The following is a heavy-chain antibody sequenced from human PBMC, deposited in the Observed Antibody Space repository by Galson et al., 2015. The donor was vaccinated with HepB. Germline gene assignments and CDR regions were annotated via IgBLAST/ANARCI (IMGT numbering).Heavy chain of an antibody. J-gene: IGHJ6*02. Sequence: SLRLSCAASGFTFSSYWMSWVRQAPGKGLEWVANIKQDGSEKYYVDSVKGRFTISRDNAKNSLYLQMNSLRTEDTAVYYCARGPRFLSDGMDVWGQGPTVPVSS. CDR1: GFTFSSYW. CDR2: IKQDGSEK. V-gene: IGHV3-7*03. CDR3: ARGPRFLSDGMDV. D-gene: IGHD2-21*01.